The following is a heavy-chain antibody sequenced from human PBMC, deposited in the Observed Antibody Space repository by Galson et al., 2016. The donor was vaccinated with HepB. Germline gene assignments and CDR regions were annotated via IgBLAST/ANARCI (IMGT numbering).Heavy chain of an antibody. J-gene: IGHJ3*02. D-gene: IGHD3-22*01. CDR3: AKDSGAYYYDSSGYRRNAFDI. CDR1: GFTLDHYA. V-gene: IGHV3-9*01. CDR2: ISWNSGSI. Sequence: SLRLSCAASGFTLDHYAVHWVRQAPGKGLEWVSGISWNSGSIGYADSVKGRVTISRDNAKNSLYLQMNSLRAGDTALYYCAKDSGAYYYDSSGYRRNAFDIWGQGTMVTVSS.